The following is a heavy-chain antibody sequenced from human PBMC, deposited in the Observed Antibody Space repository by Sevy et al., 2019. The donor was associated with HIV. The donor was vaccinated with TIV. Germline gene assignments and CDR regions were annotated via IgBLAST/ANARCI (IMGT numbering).Heavy chain of an antibody. V-gene: IGHV3-11*01. CDR2: ISSRGSTI. D-gene: IGHD6-13*01. J-gene: IGHJ4*02. CDR1: GFTFSDNY. Sequence: GGSLRLSCAASGFTFSDNYMSWIRQAPGKGLEWVSYISSRGSTIYYADSVKGRFTISRDNANNSLYLQMKSLGAEDTAVYYCARVAGRYSSSWYGSELYYFDYWGQGTLVTVSS. CDR3: ARVAGRYSSSWYGSELYYFDY.